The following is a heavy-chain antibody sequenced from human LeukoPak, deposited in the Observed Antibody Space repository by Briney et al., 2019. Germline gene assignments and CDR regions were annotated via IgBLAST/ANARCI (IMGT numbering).Heavy chain of an antibody. CDR2: IYYSGST. V-gene: IGHV4-39*01. Sequence: SETLSLTCTVSGGSISSSSYYWGWIRQPPGKGLEWIGSIYYSGSTYYNPSLNSRVTISVDTPKNQFSLKLSSVTAADTAVYYCARHTFYYYDSSGYYERPFDYWGQGTLVTVSS. CDR3: ARHTFYYYDSSGYYERPFDY. J-gene: IGHJ4*02. D-gene: IGHD3-22*01. CDR1: GGSISSSSYY.